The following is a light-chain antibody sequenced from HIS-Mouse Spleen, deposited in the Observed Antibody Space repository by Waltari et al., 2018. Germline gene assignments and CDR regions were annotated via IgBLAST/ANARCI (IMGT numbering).Light chain of an antibody. V-gene: IGLV8-61*01. J-gene: IGLJ3*02. Sequence: QTVVTQEPSFSVSPGGTVTLTCGLSSGPVSTSYYPSWYQQTPGQAPRTLLYSTNTRSSGVPDRFSGSILGNKAALTITGAQADDESDYYCVLYMGSGIWVFGGGTKLTVL. CDR2: STN. CDR1: SGPVSTSYY. CDR3: VLYMGSGIWV.